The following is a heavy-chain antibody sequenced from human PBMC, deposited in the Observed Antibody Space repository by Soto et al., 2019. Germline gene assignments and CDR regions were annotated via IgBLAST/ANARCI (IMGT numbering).Heavy chain of an antibody. CDR2: MSYDGSYQ. D-gene: IGHD2-15*01. Sequence: PGGSLRLSCSPSGFTFSDHAMHWVRQAPGKGLEWVALMSYDGSYQYYADSVKGRFAVSRDNSKNTLGLQMNSLRAEDTAVYYCARLEGGYCSGGSGDPEDGSLYYFDYWGQGTLVTVAS. CDR3: ARLEGGYCSGGSGDPEDGSLYYFDY. V-gene: IGHV3-33*01. CDR1: GFTFSDHA. J-gene: IGHJ4*02.